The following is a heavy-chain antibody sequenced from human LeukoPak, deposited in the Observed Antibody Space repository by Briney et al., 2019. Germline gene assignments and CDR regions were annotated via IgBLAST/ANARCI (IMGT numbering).Heavy chain of an antibody. CDR2: INHSGST. CDR1: GGSFSGYY. D-gene: IGHD6-19*01. J-gene: IGHJ4*02. V-gene: IGHV4-34*01. Sequence: SETLSLTCAVYGGSFSGYYWSWIRQPPGKGLEWIGEINHSGSTNCNPSLKSRVTISVDTSKNQLSLKLSSVTAADTAVYYCARARYSSGWYDYWGQGTLVTVSS. CDR3: ARARYSSGWYDY.